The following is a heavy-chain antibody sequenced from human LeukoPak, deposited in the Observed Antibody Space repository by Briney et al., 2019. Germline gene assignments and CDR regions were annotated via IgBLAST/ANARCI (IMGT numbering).Heavy chain of an antibody. CDR2: IYYSGST. V-gene: IGHV4-39*07. CDR3: ARDRAAAGTEIIDY. Sequence: SETLSLTCTVSGGSISSSSYYWGWIRQPPGKGLEWIGSIYYSGSTYYNPSLKSRVTISVDTSKNQFSLKLSSVTAADTAVYYCARDRAAAGTEIIDYWGQGTLVTVSS. J-gene: IGHJ4*02. D-gene: IGHD6-13*01. CDR1: GGSISSSSYY.